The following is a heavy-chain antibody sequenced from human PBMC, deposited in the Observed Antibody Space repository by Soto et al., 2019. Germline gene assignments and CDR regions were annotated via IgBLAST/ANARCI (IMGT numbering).Heavy chain of an antibody. CDR2: ISPGSRYP. J-gene: IGHJ5*02. CDR3: VRGGGGGLFDP. V-gene: IGHV3-11*06. CDR1: CFTFVDSY. D-gene: IGHD2-15*01. Sequence: GGSLRLSCAGSCFTFVDSYMSWIRQAPGKGLEWLSYISPGSRYPAYADSVKGRFTISRDNAKRSLYLQMMSLTAEDTAIYYCVRGGGGGLFDPWGQGTMVTVSS.